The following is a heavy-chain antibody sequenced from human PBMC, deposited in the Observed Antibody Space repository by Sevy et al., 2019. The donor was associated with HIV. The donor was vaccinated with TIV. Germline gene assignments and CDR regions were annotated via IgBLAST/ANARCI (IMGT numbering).Heavy chain of an antibody. CDR2: LGGSVDMT. J-gene: IGHJ6*02. CDR3: ARVVEALPGYYYGMDV. V-gene: IGHV3-23*01. Sequence: GGSLRLSCVASGFTFSRYAMSWIRQAPGKGLKWVSALGGSVDMTYYADFVKGRFTISRDNSKNTLYLQMNSLRAEDTAVYYCARVVEALPGYYYGMDVWGQGTTVTVSS. D-gene: IGHD1-26*01. CDR1: GFTFSRYA.